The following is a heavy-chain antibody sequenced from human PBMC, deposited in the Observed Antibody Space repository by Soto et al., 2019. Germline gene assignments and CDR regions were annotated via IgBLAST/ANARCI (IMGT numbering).Heavy chain of an antibody. Sequence: QVQLVQSGAEVKKPGSSVKVSCKASGGTFSSYAISWVRQAPGQGLEWMGGIIPTFGTANYAQKFQGRVTITADESTSTAYLELSSLRSEDKAVYYCARLFYDFWSGYYFGGMDVWGQGTTVTVSS. J-gene: IGHJ6*02. CDR1: GGTFSSYA. D-gene: IGHD3-3*01. V-gene: IGHV1-69*01. CDR2: IIPTFGTA. CDR3: ARLFYDFWSGYYFGGMDV.